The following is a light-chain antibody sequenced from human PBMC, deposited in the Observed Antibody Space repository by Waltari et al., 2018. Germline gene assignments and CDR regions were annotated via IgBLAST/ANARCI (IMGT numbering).Light chain of an antibody. Sequence: QSALTQPPSASGSPGQSVTISCTGTSSDVGGYNYVSWYQQHPGKAPKFLSYEVSKRPSGVPDRFSGSKSGNAASLTVSGLQAEDEADYYCSSYAGSNNWVFGGGTKLTVL. CDR1: SSDVGGYNY. V-gene: IGLV2-8*01. J-gene: IGLJ3*02. CDR3: SSYAGSNNWV. CDR2: EVS.